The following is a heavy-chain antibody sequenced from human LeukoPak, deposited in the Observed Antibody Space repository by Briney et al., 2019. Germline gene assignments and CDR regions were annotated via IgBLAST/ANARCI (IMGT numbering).Heavy chain of an antibody. CDR2: IKQDGSKK. V-gene: IGHV3-7*04. J-gene: IGHJ4*02. CDR3: TRVGYIXEGIDY. CDR1: GFTFSSYS. D-gene: IGHD5-24*01. Sequence: GGSLRLSCAASGFTFSSYSMDWVRQAPGKGLEWVADIKQDGSKKSYVDSVKGRFTISRDNAKNSLYLQMNSLRAEDTAIYYCTRVGYIXEGIDYWGQGTLVTVSS.